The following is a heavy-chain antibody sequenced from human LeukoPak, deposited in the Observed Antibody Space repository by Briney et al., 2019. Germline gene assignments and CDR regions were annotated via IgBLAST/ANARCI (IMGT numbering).Heavy chain of an antibody. Sequence: PSETLSLTCTVSGGSISSSSYYWGWIRQPPGKGLEWIGGIYYSGSTYYNPSLKSRVTISVDTSKNQFSLKLSSVTAADTAVYYCASARSVWDYWGQGTLVTVSS. CDR3: ASARSVWDY. D-gene: IGHD2-21*01. J-gene: IGHJ4*02. CDR1: GGSISSSSYY. V-gene: IGHV4-39*01. CDR2: IYYSGST.